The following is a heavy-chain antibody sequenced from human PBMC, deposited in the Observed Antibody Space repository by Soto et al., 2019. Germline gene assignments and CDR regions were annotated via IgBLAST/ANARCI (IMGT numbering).Heavy chain of an antibody. CDR1: GGTFSSYA. J-gene: IGHJ4*02. CDR2: IIPIFGTA. Sequence: GPALKVSCKASGGTFSSYAISWVRQAPGQGLEWMGGIIPIFGTANYAQKFQGRVTITADESTSTAYMELSSLRSEDTAVYYCAREAPLMVRGALGYWGQGTLVTVSS. D-gene: IGHD3-10*01. CDR3: AREAPLMVRGALGY. V-gene: IGHV1-69*13.